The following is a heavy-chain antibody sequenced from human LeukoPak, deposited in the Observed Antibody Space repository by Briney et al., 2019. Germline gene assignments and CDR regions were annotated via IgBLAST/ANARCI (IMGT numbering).Heavy chain of an antibody. CDR1: GGSINSSSYY. CDR2: IYYSGTS. D-gene: IGHD3-16*01. Sequence: SETLSLTCTVSGGSINSSSYYWGWIRQPPGKGLEWIRSIYYSGTSYYNPSLKSRVTISVDTSKNQFSLKLTSVTAADTAVYYCARQEGGGARGNFDYWGQGTLVTVSS. J-gene: IGHJ4*02. V-gene: IGHV4-39*01. CDR3: ARQEGGGARGNFDY.